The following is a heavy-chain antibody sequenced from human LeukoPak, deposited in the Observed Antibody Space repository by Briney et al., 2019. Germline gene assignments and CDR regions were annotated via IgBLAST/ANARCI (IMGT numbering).Heavy chain of an antibody. J-gene: IGHJ4*02. CDR3: ARVTPPIYSSSIDY. D-gene: IGHD6-6*01. Sequence: GASVKVSCKASGYTFTSYAMNWVRQAPGQGLEWMGWINTNTGNPTYAQGFTGRFVFSLDTSVSTAYLQISSLKAEDTAVYYCARVTPPIYSSSIDYWGQGTLVTVSS. V-gene: IGHV7-4-1*02. CDR1: GYTFTSYA. CDR2: INTNTGNP.